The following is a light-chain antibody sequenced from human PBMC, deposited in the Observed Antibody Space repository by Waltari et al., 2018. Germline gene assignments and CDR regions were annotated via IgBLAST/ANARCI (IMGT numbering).Light chain of an antibody. Sequence: EIVMTQSPAPLSVSPPERATLSCRASQSLSDNLAWYQQTPGQAPRLLIYGASTRATGIPARFSGSGSGTDFTLTISSLQSEDFAIYYCQQYNTWPPITFGQGTRVEIK. CDR1: QSLSDN. J-gene: IGKJ5*01. CDR3: QQYNTWPPIT. CDR2: GAS. V-gene: IGKV3-15*01.